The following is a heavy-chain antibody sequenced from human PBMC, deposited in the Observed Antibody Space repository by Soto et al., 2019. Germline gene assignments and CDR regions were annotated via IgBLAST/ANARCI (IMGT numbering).Heavy chain of an antibody. CDR1: GGTFSSYA. CDR3: ARDRYSGGYPTY. J-gene: IGHJ4*02. D-gene: IGHD6-19*01. Sequence: QVQLVQSGAEVKKPGSSVKVSCKASGGTFSSYAISWVRQAPGQGLEWMGGIIPIFGTANYAQKFQGRVTITADESTSTADMELSSLRSEDTAVYCCARDRYSGGYPTYWGQGTLVTVSS. V-gene: IGHV1-69*01. CDR2: IIPIFGTA.